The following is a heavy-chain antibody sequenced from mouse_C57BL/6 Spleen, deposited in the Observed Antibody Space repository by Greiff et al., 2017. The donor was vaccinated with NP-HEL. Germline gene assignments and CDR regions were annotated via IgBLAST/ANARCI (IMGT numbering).Heavy chain of an antibody. D-gene: IGHD2-4*01. J-gene: IGHJ3*01. V-gene: IGHV10-3*01. Sequence: EVNLVESGGGLVQPKGSLKLSCAASGFTFNTYAMHWVRQAPGKGLEWVARIRSKSSNYATYYADSVKDRFTISRDDSQSMLYLQMNNLKTEDTAMYYCVRDGDYEYDVAWFAYWGQGTLVTVSA. CDR2: IRSKSSNYAT. CDR3: VRDGDYEYDVAWFAY. CDR1: GFTFNTYA.